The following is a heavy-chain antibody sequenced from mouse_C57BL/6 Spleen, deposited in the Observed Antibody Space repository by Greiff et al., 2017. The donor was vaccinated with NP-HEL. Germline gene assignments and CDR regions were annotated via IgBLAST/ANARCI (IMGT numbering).Heavy chain of an antibody. CDR3: ARSGLLPWYFDV. Sequence: QVQLQQSGAELVKPGASVKISCKASGYAFSSYWMNWVKQRPGKGLEWIGQIYPGDGDTNYNGKFKGKATLTADKSSSTAYMQLSSLTSEDSAVYFCARSGLLPWYFDVWGTGTTVTVSS. CDR1: GYAFSSYW. V-gene: IGHV1-80*01. CDR2: IYPGDGDT. J-gene: IGHJ1*03. D-gene: IGHD2-10*01.